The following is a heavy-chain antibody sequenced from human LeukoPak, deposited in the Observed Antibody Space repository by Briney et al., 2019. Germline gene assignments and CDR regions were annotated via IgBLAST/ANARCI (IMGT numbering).Heavy chain of an antibody. Sequence: PGGTLRLSCAASGFTFSSYGMSWIRQAPGKGLEWVSKISSSGSSIYYEDSVKGRFTISRDNAKNSLYLQMNSLRDEETAVYYCARRYSSSWFKPFDLWGQGTMVTVSS. D-gene: IGHD6-13*01. V-gene: IGHV3-48*02. J-gene: IGHJ3*01. CDR1: GFTFSSYG. CDR2: ISSSGSSI. CDR3: ARRYSSSWFKPFDL.